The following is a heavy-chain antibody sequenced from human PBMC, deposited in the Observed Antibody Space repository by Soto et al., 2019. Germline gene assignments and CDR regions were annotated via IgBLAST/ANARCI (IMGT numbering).Heavy chain of an antibody. CDR1: GFTFSNAW. CDR3: TLDPSGPTAWYYYSGMDV. CDR2: IKSKTDGGTT. D-gene: IGHD3-3*01. J-gene: IGHJ6*02. Sequence: GGSLRLSCAASGFTFSNAWMNWVRQAPGKGLEWVGRIKSKTDGGTTDYAAPVKGRFTISRDDSKNTLYLQMNSLKTEDTAVYYCTLDPSGPTAWYYYSGMDVWGQGTTVTVSS. V-gene: IGHV3-15*07.